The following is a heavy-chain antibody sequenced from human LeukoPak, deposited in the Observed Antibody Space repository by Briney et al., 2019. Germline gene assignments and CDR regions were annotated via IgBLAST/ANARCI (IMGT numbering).Heavy chain of an antibody. J-gene: IGHJ4*02. Sequence: PGGSLRLSCAASGFTFNNHAMNWARQAPGKGLEWVSTINESGGSTYYPDSVKGRFTISRDNSKNTLYLQMNSLRAEDTAVYYCARDLGVCSSTSCYFPFDYWGRGTLVTVSS. CDR2: INESGGST. CDR3: ARDLGVCSSTSCYFPFDY. CDR1: GFTFNNHA. D-gene: IGHD2-2*01. V-gene: IGHV3-23*01.